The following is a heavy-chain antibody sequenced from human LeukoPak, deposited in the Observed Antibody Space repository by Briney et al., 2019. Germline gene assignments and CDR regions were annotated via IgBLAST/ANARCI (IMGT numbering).Heavy chain of an antibody. J-gene: IGHJ4*02. CDR3: ARRAYSSGYYFFDY. CDR2: IYYSGST. CDR1: GXSISSYF. Sequence: PSETLSLTCTVSGXSISSYFWNWIRQPPGKGPEWIAYIYYSGSTNYNPSLKSRVTISIDTSKNQFSLKLSSVTAADTAVYYCARRAYSSGYYFFDYWGQGTLVTVSS. V-gene: IGHV4-59*01. D-gene: IGHD3-22*01.